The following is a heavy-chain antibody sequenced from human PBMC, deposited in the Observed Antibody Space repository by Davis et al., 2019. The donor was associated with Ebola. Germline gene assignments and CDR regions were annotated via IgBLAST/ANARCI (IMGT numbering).Heavy chain of an antibody. CDR1: GFTFSSYW. J-gene: IGHJ4*02. Sequence: GGSLRLSCAASGFTFSSYWMSWVRQAPGKGLEWVANIKQDGSEKYYADSVKGRFTISRDNAKNSLYLQMNSLRDEDTAVYYCARAAYSQWLVHYYFDYWGQGTLVTVSS. CDR2: IKQDGSEK. D-gene: IGHD6-19*01. V-gene: IGHV3-7*01. CDR3: ARAAYSQWLVHYYFDY.